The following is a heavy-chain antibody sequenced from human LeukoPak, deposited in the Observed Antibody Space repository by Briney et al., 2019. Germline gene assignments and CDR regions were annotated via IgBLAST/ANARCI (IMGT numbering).Heavy chain of an antibody. J-gene: IGHJ4*02. CDR1: GFTFSSYS. CDR2: ITTSSSTI. V-gene: IGHV3-48*04. CDR3: ARDSVVVAVSYYFDY. D-gene: IGHD2-15*01. Sequence: GGSLRLSCAASGFTFSSYSMNWVRQAPGKGLEWVSCITTSSSTIYYADSVKGRFTISRDNAENSLYPQMNGLRAEDTAVYYCARDSVVVAVSYYFDYWGQGTLVTVSS.